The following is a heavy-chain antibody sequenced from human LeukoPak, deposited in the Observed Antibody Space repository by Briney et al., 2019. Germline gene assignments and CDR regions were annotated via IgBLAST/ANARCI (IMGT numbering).Heavy chain of an antibody. CDR1: GGSMSSNTYY. D-gene: IGHD6-19*01. CDR2: IYYSGST. CDR3: ARRSPYSTGWSSYFDY. Sequence: PSETLSLTCTVSGGSMSSNTYYWGWIRQPPGKGLEWIGTIYYSGSTYYNPSLKSRVTISADTSKNQFSLKLTSVTAADSAVYYCARRSPYSTGWSSYFDYWGQGALVTVSS. J-gene: IGHJ4*02. V-gene: IGHV4-39*07.